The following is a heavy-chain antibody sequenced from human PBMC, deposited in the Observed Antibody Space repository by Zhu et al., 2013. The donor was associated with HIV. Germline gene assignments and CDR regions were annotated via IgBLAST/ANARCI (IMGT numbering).Heavy chain of an antibody. CDR2: INHSGST. CDR1: GATFSGYY. CDR3: ARGTRLRYIV. D-gene: IGHD5-12*01. Sequence: QVQLQQWGAGLLKPSETLSLTCAVYGATFSGYYWSWIRQPPGKGLEWIGEINHSGSTNYNPSLKSRVTISVDTSKNQFSLKLSSVTAADTAVFYXARGTRLRYIVWGQGTPGHRLL. J-gene: IGHJ4*02. V-gene: IGHV4-34*01.